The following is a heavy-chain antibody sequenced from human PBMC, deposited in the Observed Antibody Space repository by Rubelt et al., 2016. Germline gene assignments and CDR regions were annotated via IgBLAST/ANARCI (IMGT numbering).Heavy chain of an antibody. Sequence: QVQLVQSGAEVKKPGASVQVSCKASGYTFTGYYMTWVRQAPGQGLEWLGWINPNSGGTNYGQKFQGRVTRTRDTTGSTAYMELSRLTSDETAVYYCARGNSGYDYGLDYWGQGTLVTVSS. CDR1: GYTFTGYY. V-gene: IGHV1-2*02. J-gene: IGHJ4*02. CDR3: ARGNSGYDYGLDY. CDR2: INPNSGGT. D-gene: IGHD5-12*01.